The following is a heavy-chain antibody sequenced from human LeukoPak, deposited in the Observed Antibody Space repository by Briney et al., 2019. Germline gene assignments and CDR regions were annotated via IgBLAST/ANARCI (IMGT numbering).Heavy chain of an antibody. CDR1: GFTFSNYG. CDR3: AKLPFYCSTTSCYAFDY. Sequence: GRSLRLSCAASGFTFSNYGMHWVCQAPGKGLEWVALISYDGSNKYYADSVKGRFTISRDNSKNTLSLQMNSLRAEDTAVYYCAKLPFYCSTTSCYAFDYWGQGTLVTVSS. CDR2: ISYDGSNK. V-gene: IGHV3-30*18. D-gene: IGHD2-2*01. J-gene: IGHJ4*02.